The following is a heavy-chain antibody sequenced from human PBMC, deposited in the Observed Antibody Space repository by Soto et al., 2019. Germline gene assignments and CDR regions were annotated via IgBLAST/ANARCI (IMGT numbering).Heavy chain of an antibody. CDR3: ARRGYYYDSSGYPSVWY. CDR1: GGSISSSSYY. V-gene: IGHV4-39*01. Sequence: QLQLQESGPGLVKPSETLSLTCTVSGGSISSSSYYWGWIRQPPGKGLEWIGSIYYSGSTYYNPSLKSRVTISVDTSTNPFSLELSSVTAADTAVYYCARRGYYYDSSGYPSVWYWGQGTLVTVSS. D-gene: IGHD3-22*01. J-gene: IGHJ4*02. CDR2: IYYSGST.